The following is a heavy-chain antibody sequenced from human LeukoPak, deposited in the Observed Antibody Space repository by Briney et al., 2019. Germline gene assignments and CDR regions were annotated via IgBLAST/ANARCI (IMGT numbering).Heavy chain of an antibody. CDR3: AGGYYGSGPTAWFDP. Sequence: SETLSLTCTVSGGSISSANYYWTWIRQPPGKGLEWIGYIYYSGSTNYNPSLKSRVTISVDTSKNQFSLKLSSVTAADTAVYYCAGGYYGSGPTAWFDPWGQGTLVTVSS. CDR2: IYYSGST. D-gene: IGHD3-10*01. J-gene: IGHJ5*02. V-gene: IGHV4-61*01. CDR1: GGSISSANYY.